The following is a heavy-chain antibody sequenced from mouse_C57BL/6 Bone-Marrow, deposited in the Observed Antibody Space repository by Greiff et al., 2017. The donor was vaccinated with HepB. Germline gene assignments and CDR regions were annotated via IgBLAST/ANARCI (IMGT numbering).Heavy chain of an antibody. V-gene: IGHV5-12*01. D-gene: IGHD6-2*01. Sequence: EVQLQESGGGLVQPGGSLKLSCAASGFTFSDYYMYWVRQTPEKRLEWVAYISNGGGSTYYPDTVKGRFTISRDNAKNTLYLQMSRLKSEDTAMYYCASLWVFAYWGQGTLVTVSA. CDR2: ISNGGGST. CDR3: ASLWVFAY. J-gene: IGHJ3*01. CDR1: GFTFSDYY.